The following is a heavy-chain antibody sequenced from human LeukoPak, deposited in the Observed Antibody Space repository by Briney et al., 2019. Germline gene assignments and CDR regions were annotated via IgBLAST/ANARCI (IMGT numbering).Heavy chain of an antibody. Sequence: PGGSLRLSCAATGFTFSTYNMKWVRQAPGKGLEWVSYISPSSSTTYYADSVKGRFTVSRDNARNSLYLQMNSLRDEDTAVYYCARVGTLVRGVIGDYFYGMDVWGQGTTVTVSS. J-gene: IGHJ6*02. V-gene: IGHV3-48*02. CDR2: ISPSSSTT. CDR3: ARVGTLVRGVIGDYFYGMDV. CDR1: GFTFSTYN. D-gene: IGHD3-10*01.